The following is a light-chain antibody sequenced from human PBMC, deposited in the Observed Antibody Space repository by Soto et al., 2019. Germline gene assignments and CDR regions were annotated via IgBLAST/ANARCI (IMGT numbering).Light chain of an antibody. CDR1: QSLSSSF. CDR3: QQYGSSVT. J-gene: IGKJ5*01. Sequence: EIVLTQSPGTLSLSPGGRATLSCRASQSLSSSFLAWYQQKPGQAPRLLIYAASTRATGIPDRFSGSGSGTDFTLTISRLEPEDFAVYYCQQYGSSVTFGQGTRLE. CDR2: AAS. V-gene: IGKV3-20*01.